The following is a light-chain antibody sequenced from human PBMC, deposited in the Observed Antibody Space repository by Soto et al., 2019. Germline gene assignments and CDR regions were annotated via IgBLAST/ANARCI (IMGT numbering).Light chain of an antibody. CDR2: GAS. V-gene: IGKV3-20*01. CDR3: QQYGSSPDT. J-gene: IGKJ2*01. Sequence: EIVLTQSPGTLSLSPGERATLSCRASQSVSSSYLAWYQQKPGQAPRLLIYGASSRATGIPDRFSGSGSGTDFTLTISRLEPEDFAVXXXQQYGSSPDTFGQGTKLEIK. CDR1: QSVSSSY.